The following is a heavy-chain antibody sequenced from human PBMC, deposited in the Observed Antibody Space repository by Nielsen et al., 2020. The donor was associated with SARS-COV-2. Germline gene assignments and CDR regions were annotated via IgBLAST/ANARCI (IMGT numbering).Heavy chain of an antibody. D-gene: IGHD6-13*01. J-gene: IGHJ6*02. CDR3: AREGAGSSVYYGLDV. Sequence: GESLKISCAASGFTFSSYGMNWVRQAPDKGLEWVAVIWYDGRKKYHADSVKGRFTISRDNSKNTLYLQMNSLRAEDTAMYYCAREGAGSSVYYGLDVWGQGTTVTVSS. V-gene: IGHV3-33*01. CDR2: IWYDGRKK. CDR1: GFTFSSYG.